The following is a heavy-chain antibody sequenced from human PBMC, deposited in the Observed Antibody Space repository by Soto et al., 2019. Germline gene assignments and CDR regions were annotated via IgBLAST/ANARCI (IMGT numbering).Heavy chain of an antibody. CDR3: AAGGGLPRYY. J-gene: IGHJ4*02. V-gene: IGHV4-30-2*01. Sequence: QLQLQESGSGLVKPSQTLSLTCAVSGGSISSGGYSWSWIRQPPGKGLEWIGYIYHSGSTYYNPSLKSRVTISVDRAKNQSSLKLSPVTAADTAVYYCAAGGGLPRYYWGQGTLVTVSS. D-gene: IGHD5-12*01. CDR2: IYHSGST. CDR1: GGSISSGGYS.